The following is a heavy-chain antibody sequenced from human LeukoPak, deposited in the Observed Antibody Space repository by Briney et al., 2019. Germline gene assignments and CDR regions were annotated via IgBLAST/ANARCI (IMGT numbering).Heavy chain of an antibody. J-gene: IGHJ6*04. Sequence: ASVKVSCKASGGTFGSYAISWVRQAPGQGLEWMGGIIPIFGTANYAQKFQGRVTITADKSTSTAYMELSSLRSEDTAVYYCASPEPRYSSSWTTRYYYYGMDVWGKGTTVTVSS. CDR3: ASPEPRYSSSWTTRYYYYGMDV. V-gene: IGHV1-69*06. D-gene: IGHD6-13*01. CDR1: GGTFGSYA. CDR2: IIPIFGTA.